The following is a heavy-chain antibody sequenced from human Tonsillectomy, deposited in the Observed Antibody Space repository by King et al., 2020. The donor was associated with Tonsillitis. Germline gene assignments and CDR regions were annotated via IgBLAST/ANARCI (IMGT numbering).Heavy chain of an antibody. D-gene: IGHD3-9*01. V-gene: IGHV3-23*04. Sequence: VQLVESGGGLVQPGGSLRLSCAASGFTFSSYAMSWVRQAPGKGLEWVSGISGSGGSTYYADSVKGRFTISRDNSKNTLYLQMNSLRAEDTAVYYCAKALLYYDILTGHPMSYGMDVGGQGTTVTVSS. J-gene: IGHJ6*02. CDR2: ISGSGGST. CDR1: GFTFSSYA. CDR3: AKALLYYDILTGHPMSYGMDV.